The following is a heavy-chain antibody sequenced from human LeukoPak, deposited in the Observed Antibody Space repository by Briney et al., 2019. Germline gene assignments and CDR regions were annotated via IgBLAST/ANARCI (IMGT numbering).Heavy chain of an antibody. CDR3: ARERRAWGNAFEI. V-gene: IGHV1-46*01. Sequence: VASVKVSCKASGYTFTNYYLHWVRQAPGQGLEWMGIINPSGGSTDCAQKFQDRVTMTRDTSTSTVYMELSSLTSEDTAVYYCARERRAWGNAFEIWGQGTVVTVSS. CDR1: GYTFTNYY. D-gene: IGHD3-16*01. CDR2: INPSGGST. J-gene: IGHJ3*02.